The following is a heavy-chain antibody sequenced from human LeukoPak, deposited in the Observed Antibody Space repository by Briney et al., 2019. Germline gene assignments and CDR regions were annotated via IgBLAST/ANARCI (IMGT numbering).Heavy chain of an antibody. J-gene: IGHJ4*02. CDR3: ARDQFSKPKHEGGDYEASDY. CDR1: GFTFSSYW. Sequence: GGSLRLSCAASGFTFSSYWMSWVRQAPGKGLEWVANIKQDGSEKYYVDSVKGRFTISRDNAKNSLYLQMNSLRAEDTAVYYCARDQFSKPKHEGGDYEASDYWGQGTLVTVSS. CDR2: IKQDGSEK. D-gene: IGHD4-17*01. V-gene: IGHV3-7*01.